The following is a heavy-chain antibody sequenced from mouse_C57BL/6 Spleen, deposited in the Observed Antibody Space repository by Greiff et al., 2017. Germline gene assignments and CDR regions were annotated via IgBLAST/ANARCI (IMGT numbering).Heavy chain of an antibody. Sequence: VQLQQPGAELVKPGASVKLSCKASGYTFTSYWMHWVKQRPGQGLEWIGMIHPNSGSTNYNEKFKRKATLNVDKSSSTAYMQLSSLTSEDSAFYYCARQLRLPSMDYWGQGTSVTVSS. D-gene: IGHD3-2*02. J-gene: IGHJ4*01. CDR3: ARQLRLPSMDY. V-gene: IGHV1-64*01. CDR1: GYTFTSYW. CDR2: IHPNSGST.